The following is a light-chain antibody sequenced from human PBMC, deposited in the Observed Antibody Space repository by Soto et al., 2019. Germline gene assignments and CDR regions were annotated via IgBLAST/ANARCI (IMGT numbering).Light chain of an antibody. V-gene: IGKV3-20*01. CDR3: QQYGSSPPT. CDR2: GAS. CDR1: QSVISSY. J-gene: IGKJ5*01. Sequence: EIVLTQSPGTLSLSPGERATLSCRASQSVISSYLAWYQQKPGQAPSLLIYGASSRATGIPDRFSGRGSGTDFTLTISRLEPEDFALYYCQQYGSSPPTFGQGTRLEIK.